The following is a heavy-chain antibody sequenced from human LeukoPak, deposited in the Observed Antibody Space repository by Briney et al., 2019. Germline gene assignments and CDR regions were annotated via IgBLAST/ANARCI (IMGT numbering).Heavy chain of an antibody. CDR2: ICWNSGSI. Sequence: GGALRLSCAASGFTFDDYAMHWVRHAPGKGLEGVSGICWNSGSIGYADSVKGRFTISRDNAKNSLYLQMNSLRAEDTALYYCAKDIFTMVRGVVDYWGQGTLVTV. CDR1: GFTFDDYA. V-gene: IGHV3-9*01. D-gene: IGHD3-10*01. CDR3: AKDIFTMVRGVVDY. J-gene: IGHJ4*02.